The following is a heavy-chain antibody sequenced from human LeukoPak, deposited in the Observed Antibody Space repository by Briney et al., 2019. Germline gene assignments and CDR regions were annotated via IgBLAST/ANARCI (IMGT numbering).Heavy chain of an antibody. Sequence: GGSLRLSCTASGFTFGDYAMSWVRQAPGKGLEWVGFIRSKAYGGTTEYAASVKGRFTISRDDSKSIAYLQMNSLKTEDTAVCYCTEEHIVFAWGQGTLVTVSS. D-gene: IGHD2-21*01. V-gene: IGHV3-49*04. CDR1: GFTFGDYA. CDR3: TEEHIVFA. CDR2: IRSKAYGGTT. J-gene: IGHJ5*02.